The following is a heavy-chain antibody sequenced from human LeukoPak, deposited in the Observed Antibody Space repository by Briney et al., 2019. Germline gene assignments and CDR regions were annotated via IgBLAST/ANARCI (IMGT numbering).Heavy chain of an antibody. CDR1: GFTFSSYW. CDR2: IESNGLT. CDR3: ARDLSRIHLWSNPYFDY. D-gene: IGHD5-18*01. Sequence: PGGSLRLSCEASGFTFSSYWMHWVRQIPGKGLMWVSRIESNGLTLYADSVRDRFTISRDNGKNTIYLQMNSLRAEDTAVYYCARDLSRIHLWSNPYFDYWGQGTLVTVSS. J-gene: IGHJ4*02. V-gene: IGHV3-74*01.